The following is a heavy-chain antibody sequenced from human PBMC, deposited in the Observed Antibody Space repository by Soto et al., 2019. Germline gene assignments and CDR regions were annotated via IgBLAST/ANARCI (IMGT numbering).Heavy chain of an antibody. D-gene: IGHD6-13*01. J-gene: IGHJ6*02. CDR2: IRGSGVST. Sequence: EVQLLESGGGLVQPGGSLRLSCAASGFTFSSYAMSWVRQAPGKGLEWVSAIRGSGVSTYYADSVNGRFTISRDNSRNTLFLQMNSLRAEDTAVYYCAKDYSSSWYYYGMDVWGQGTTVTVAS. CDR3: AKDYSSSWYYYGMDV. V-gene: IGHV3-23*01. CDR1: GFTFSSYA.